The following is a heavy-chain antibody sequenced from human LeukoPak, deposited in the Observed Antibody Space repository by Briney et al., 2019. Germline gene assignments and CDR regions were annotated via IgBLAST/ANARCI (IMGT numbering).Heavy chain of an antibody. D-gene: IGHD5-12*01. J-gene: IGHJ6*02. Sequence: PGGSLRLSCAASGFTFSSYAMSWLRQAPGKGLEWVSAISGSGGSTYYADSVKGRFTISRDNSQNTLYLQMNSLRAEDTAVYYCAKDKGGYPAKGYHYYGMDVWGQGTTVTVSS. CDR1: GFTFSSYA. V-gene: IGHV3-23*01. CDR2: ISGSGGST. CDR3: AKDKGGYPAKGYHYYGMDV.